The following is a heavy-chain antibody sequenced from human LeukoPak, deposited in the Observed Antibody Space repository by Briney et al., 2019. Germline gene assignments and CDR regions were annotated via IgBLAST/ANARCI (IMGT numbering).Heavy chain of an antibody. CDR2: IYYSGST. J-gene: IGHJ4*02. CDR1: GGSISSSSYY. D-gene: IGHD6-13*01. V-gene: IGHV4-39*01. Sequence: SETLSLTCTVSGGSISSSSYYWGWIRQPPGKGLEWIGSIYYSGSTYYNPSLKSRVTISVDTPKNQFSLKLSSVTAADTAVYYCATTATYSSSWYYDYWGQGTLVTVSS. CDR3: ATTATYSSSWYYDY.